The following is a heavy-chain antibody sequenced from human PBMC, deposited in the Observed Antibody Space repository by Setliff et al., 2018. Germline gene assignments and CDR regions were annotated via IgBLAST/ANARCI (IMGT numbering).Heavy chain of an antibody. CDR1: GFTFTNYW. D-gene: IGHD2-2*01. V-gene: IGHV3-7*01. CDR3: AKGSQYLPVGDF. J-gene: IGHJ4*02. Sequence: PGGSLRLSCAASGFTFTNYWINWVRQAPGKGLEWVANIKQDESEKHYVGSVKGRFTISRDNARNSVYLQMNSLRAEDAAVYYCAKGSQYLPVGDFWGQGTLVTVSS. CDR2: IKQDESEK.